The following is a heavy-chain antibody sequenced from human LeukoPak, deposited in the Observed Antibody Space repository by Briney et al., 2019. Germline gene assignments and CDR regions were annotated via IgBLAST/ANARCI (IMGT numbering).Heavy chain of an antibody. Sequence: PGGSLRLSCTASGFTFGDYAMSWVRQAPGKGLEWVGFIRSKTYGGTTEYAASVKGRSTISRDDSKSIAYLQMNSLKTEDTAVYYCTRVQMATITSDYWGQGTLVTVSS. CDR3: TRVQMATITSDY. CDR1: GFTFGDYA. V-gene: IGHV3-49*04. J-gene: IGHJ4*02. D-gene: IGHD5-24*01. CDR2: IRSKTYGGTT.